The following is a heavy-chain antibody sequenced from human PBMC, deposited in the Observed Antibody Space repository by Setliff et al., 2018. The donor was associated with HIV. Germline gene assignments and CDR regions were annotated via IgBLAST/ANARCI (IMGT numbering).Heavy chain of an antibody. J-gene: IGHJ4*02. D-gene: IGHD2-2*01. V-gene: IGHV1-2*06. Sequence: ASVKVSCKASGGTFSSYAISWVRQAPGQGLEWMGRINPNSGGTNYAQKFQGRVTMTRDTSISTAYMELSRLRSDDTAVYYCARGFVVVPAAMSYWGQGTLVTVSS. CDR2: INPNSGGT. CDR1: GGTFSSYA. CDR3: ARGFVVVPAAMSY.